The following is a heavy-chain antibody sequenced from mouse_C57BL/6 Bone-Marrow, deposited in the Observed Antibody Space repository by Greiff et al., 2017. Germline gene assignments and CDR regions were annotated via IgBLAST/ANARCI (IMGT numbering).Heavy chain of an antibody. CDR2: IYPRSGNT. D-gene: IGHD2-5*01. CDR3: AREVDSKDAMDY. CDR1: GYTFTSYG. Sequence: VQLQESGAELARPGASVKLSCKASGYTFTSYGISWVKQRTGQGLEWIGEIYPRSGNTYYNEKFKGKATLTADKSSSTAYMELRSLTSEDSAVYFCAREVDSKDAMDYWGQGTSVTVSS. V-gene: IGHV1-81*01. J-gene: IGHJ4*01.